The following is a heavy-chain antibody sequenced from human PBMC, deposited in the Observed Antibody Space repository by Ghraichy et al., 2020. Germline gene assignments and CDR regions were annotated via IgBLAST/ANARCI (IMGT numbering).Heavy chain of an antibody. V-gene: IGHV4-59*01. CDR1: GVSISSYY. CDR2: IYSNGNP. CDR3: ASVDDWGGYYGMDV. J-gene: IGHJ6*02. D-gene: IGHD2-21*01. Sequence: SETLSLTCTVSGVSISSYYWSWIRQPPGKGLEWIGYIYSNGNPNYNPSLKSRVTLSQDTSKNQFPLKLSSVTAADTAVYYCASVDDWGGYYGMDVWGQGTTVTVSS.